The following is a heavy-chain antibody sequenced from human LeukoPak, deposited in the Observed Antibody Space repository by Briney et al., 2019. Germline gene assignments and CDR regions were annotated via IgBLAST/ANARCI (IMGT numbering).Heavy chain of an antibody. CDR2: INPNSGGT. J-gene: IGHJ3*02. CDR3: ARVTGGELPDRDDAFDI. CDR1: GYTFTGYY. Sequence: ASVKASCKASGYTFTGYYMHWVRQAPGQGLEWMGRINPNSGGTNYAQKLQGRVTMTRDTSISTAYMELSRLRSDGTAVYYCARVTGGELPDRDDAFDIWGQGTMVTVSS. V-gene: IGHV1-2*06. D-gene: IGHD1-26*01.